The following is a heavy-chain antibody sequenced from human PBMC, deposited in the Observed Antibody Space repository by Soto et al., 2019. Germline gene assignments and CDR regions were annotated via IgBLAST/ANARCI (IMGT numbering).Heavy chain of an antibody. CDR2: IYATGTT. CDR1: GASISGFY. CDR3: VRDGTKTLRDWFDP. Sequence: SETLSLTCTVSGASISGFYWSWIRKSAGKGLEWIGRIYATGTTDYNPSLKSRVMMSVDTSKKQFSLKFRSVTAADTAVYYCVRDGTKTLRDWFDPRGQGISVTVSS. D-gene: IGHD1-1*01. J-gene: IGHJ5*02. V-gene: IGHV4-4*07.